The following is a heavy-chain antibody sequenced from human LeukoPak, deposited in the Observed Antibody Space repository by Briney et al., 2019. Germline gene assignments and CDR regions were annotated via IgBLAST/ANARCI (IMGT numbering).Heavy chain of an antibody. CDR1: GYTFTGYY. V-gene: IGHV1-2*02. D-gene: IGHD2-2*01. CDR3: ARDYSTYCSSTSCQTAHDI. CDR2: INPNSGGT. J-gene: IGHJ3*02. Sequence: ASVKVSCKASGYTFTGYYMHWVRQAPGQGLEWMGWINPNSGGTNYAQKFQGRVTMTRDTSISTACMELSRLRSDDTAVYYCARDYSTYCSSTSCQTAHDIWGQGTMVTVSS.